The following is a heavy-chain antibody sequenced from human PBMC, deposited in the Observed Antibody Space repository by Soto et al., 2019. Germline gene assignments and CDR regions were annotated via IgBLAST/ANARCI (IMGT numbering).Heavy chain of an antibody. CDR1: GFTFSSYA. CDR2: ISGSGGST. V-gene: IGHV3-23*01. Sequence: GGSLRLSCAASGFTFSSYAMSWVRQAPGKGLEWVSAISGSGGSTYYADSVKGRFTISRDNSKNTLYLQMNSLRAEDTAVYYCAKVPLGPWLSDNYFDYWGQGTLVTVSS. J-gene: IGHJ4*02. D-gene: IGHD3-9*01. CDR3: AKVPLGPWLSDNYFDY.